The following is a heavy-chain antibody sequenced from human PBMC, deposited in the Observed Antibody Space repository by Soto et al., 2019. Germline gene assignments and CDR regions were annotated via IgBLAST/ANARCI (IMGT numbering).Heavy chain of an antibody. V-gene: IGHV1-8*01. CDR1: GYSFTSLD. CDR2: MQPSSGRT. J-gene: IGHJ4*02. D-gene: IGHD1-26*01. CDR3: ARGVTAGVDY. Sequence: QVQLVQSGAEVREPGASVKVSCKASGYSFTSLDINWVRQTTGQGLEWMGWMQPSSGRTGYAQKFQGRVTMTRDTSINTAYMELSSLTSDDTAFYYCARGVTAGVDYCGQGTLVTVSS.